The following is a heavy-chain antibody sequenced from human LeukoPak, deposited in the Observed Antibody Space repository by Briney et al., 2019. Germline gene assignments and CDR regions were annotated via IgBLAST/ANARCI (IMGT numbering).Heavy chain of an antibody. Sequence: GGSLRLSCSASGFTFSTYALHWVRQAPGKGLEYVSAISSNGGSTYYADSVKGRFTISRDNSKNTLYLQMNSLRAEDTAVYFCAKAILYYNDISGYYDFDYWGQGTLVTVSS. D-gene: IGHD3-22*01. J-gene: IGHJ4*02. CDR1: GFTFSTYA. CDR3: AKAILYYNDISGYYDFDY. CDR2: ISSNGGST. V-gene: IGHV3-64*04.